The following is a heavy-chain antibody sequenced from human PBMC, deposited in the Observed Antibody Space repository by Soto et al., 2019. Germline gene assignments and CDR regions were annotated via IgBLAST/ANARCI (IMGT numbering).Heavy chain of an antibody. CDR3: ARTPPNGLRYFDWLLSVGDY. D-gene: IGHD3-9*01. Sequence: AASVKVSCKASGYTFTSYGISWVRQAPGQGLEWMGWISAYNGNTNYAQKLQGRVTMTTDTSTSTAYMELRSLRSDDTAVYYCARTPPNGLRYFDWLLSVGDYWGQGTLVTVSS. V-gene: IGHV1-18*01. CDR1: GYTFTSYG. J-gene: IGHJ4*02. CDR2: ISAYNGNT.